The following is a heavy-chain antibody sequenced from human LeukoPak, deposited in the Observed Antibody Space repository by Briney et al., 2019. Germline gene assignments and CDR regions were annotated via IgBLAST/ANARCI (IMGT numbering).Heavy chain of an antibody. CDR3: VRVGGWFGEYLFDY. J-gene: IGHJ4*02. CDR1: GFTFSSYS. CDR2: ISSSSSTI. V-gene: IGHV3-48*01. Sequence: PGGSLRLSCAASGFTFSSYSMNWVRQAPGKGLEWVSYISSSSSTIYYADSVKGRFTISRDNAKNSLCLQMNSLRAEDTAVYYCVRVGGWFGEYLFDYWGQGTLVTVSS. D-gene: IGHD3-10*01.